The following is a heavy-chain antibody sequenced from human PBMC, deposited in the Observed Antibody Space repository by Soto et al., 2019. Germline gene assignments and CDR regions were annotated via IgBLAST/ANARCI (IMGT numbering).Heavy chain of an antibody. J-gene: IGHJ4*02. Sequence: EVQLVESGGGLVQPGGSLRLSCAASGFTFSSYSMNWVRQAPGKGLEWVSYISSSSSTIYYADSVKGRFTISRDNAKNSLYLQMNSLRDEDTAVYYCAREWRYCRGGSCYKYYFDYWGQGTLVTVSS. CDR1: GFTFSSYS. D-gene: IGHD2-15*01. CDR3: AREWRYCRGGSCYKYYFDY. V-gene: IGHV3-48*02. CDR2: ISSSSSTI.